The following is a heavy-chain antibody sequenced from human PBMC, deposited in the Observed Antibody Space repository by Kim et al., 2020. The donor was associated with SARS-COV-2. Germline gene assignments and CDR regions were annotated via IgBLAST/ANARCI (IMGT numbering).Heavy chain of an antibody. CDR1: GGTFSSYA. V-gene: IGHV1-69*13. Sequence: SVKVSCKASGGTFSSYAISWVRQAPGQGLEWMGGIIPIFGTANYAQKFQGRVTITADESTSTAYMELSSLRSEDTAVYYCARERGKYSSSWYADAFDIWGQGTMVTVSS. CDR2: IIPIFGTA. D-gene: IGHD6-13*01. CDR3: ARERGKYSSSWYADAFDI. J-gene: IGHJ3*02.